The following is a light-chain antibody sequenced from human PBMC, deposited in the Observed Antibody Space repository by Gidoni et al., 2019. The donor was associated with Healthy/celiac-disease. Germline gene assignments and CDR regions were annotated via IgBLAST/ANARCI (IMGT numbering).Light chain of an antibody. CDR2: DAS. J-gene: IGKJ4*01. CDR3: QQRSNWPPLT. Sequence: EVVLTQSPATLSLSPGERATLSCRASQSVSSYLAWYQQKPGQAPRLLIYDASNRATGIPARFSGSGSGPDFTLTISGLEPEDFAVYYCQQRSNWPPLTYGGGTQVAI. CDR1: QSVSSY. V-gene: IGKV3-11*01.